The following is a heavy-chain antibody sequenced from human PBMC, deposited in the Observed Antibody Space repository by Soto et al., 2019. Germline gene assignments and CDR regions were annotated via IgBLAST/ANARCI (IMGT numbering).Heavy chain of an antibody. J-gene: IGHJ4*02. V-gene: IGHV3-23*01. CDR1: GFTFRNFV. CDR2: IRGTGGET. D-gene: IGHD2-21*01. CDR3: AQDRGWGVVSPSHDY. Sequence: EVQLLESGGGMVQPGGSLRVSCAASGFTFRNFVMSWVRQAPGKVLEWVSAIRGTGGETFYADSVKGRFTISRDNSKNTLYLQMNSLRDEDTALYFCAQDRGWGVVSPSHDYWGQGTLVTVSS.